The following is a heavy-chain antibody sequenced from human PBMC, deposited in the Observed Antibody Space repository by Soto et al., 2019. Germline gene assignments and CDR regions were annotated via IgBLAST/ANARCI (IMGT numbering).Heavy chain of an antibody. Sequence: QVQLVESGGGVVQPGRSLRLSCAASGFTFSSYAMHWVRQAPGKGLEWVAVISYDGSNKYYADSVKGRFTISRDNSKKPLYPQTNSLRAEAPALYYCARDRIYSSSWYDYLGQGTLVTVSS. CDR1: GFTFSSYA. CDR2: ISYDGSNK. V-gene: IGHV3-30*14. D-gene: IGHD6-13*01. CDR3: ARDRIYSSSWYDY. J-gene: IGHJ4*02.